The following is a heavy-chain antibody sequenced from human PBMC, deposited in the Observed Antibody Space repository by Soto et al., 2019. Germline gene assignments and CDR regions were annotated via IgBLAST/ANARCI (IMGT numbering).Heavy chain of an antibody. D-gene: IGHD2-21*02. Sequence: SETLSLTCSVSGDSISSYFKNWIRQSPGKGLEWIGCIYDSGDANYNPSLKSRVTISLDTAKKQFSLKLSSVTAADTAVYYCVSSRTAVFGDALDIWALGTMVTVSS. CDR1: GDSISSYF. CDR3: VSSRTAVFGDALDI. V-gene: IGHV4-59*03. CDR2: IYDSGDA. J-gene: IGHJ3*02.